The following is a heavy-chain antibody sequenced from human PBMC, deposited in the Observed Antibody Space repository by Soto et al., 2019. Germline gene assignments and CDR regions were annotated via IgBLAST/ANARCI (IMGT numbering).Heavy chain of an antibody. CDR3: AHRHGDPGYFDY. V-gene: IGHV2-5*02. Sequence: QITLKESGPTLVKPTQTLTLTCTFSGFSLSTSGVGVGWIRQPPGKALEWLALIYWDDDKRFSPSLKSRLTIXKXXSKNPVVRTMTTMDPVDTATYYSAHRHGDPGYFDYWGQGTLVTVSS. J-gene: IGHJ4*02. D-gene: IGHD4-17*01. CDR1: GFSLSTSGVG. CDR2: IYWDDDK.